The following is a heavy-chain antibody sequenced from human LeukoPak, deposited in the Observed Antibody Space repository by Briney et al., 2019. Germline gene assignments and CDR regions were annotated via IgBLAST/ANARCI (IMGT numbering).Heavy chain of an antibody. CDR2: IYTSGST. CDR3: ARDLAGTTDYYYYYYMDV. CDR1: GGSISSYY. Sequence: PSETLSFTCTVSGGSISSYYWSWIRQPAGRGLEGIGRIYTSGSTNYNPSLKSRVTMSVDTSKNQFSLKLSSVTAADTAVYYCARDLAGTTDYYYYYYMDVWGKGTTVTVSS. V-gene: IGHV4-4*07. J-gene: IGHJ6*03. D-gene: IGHD1-7*01.